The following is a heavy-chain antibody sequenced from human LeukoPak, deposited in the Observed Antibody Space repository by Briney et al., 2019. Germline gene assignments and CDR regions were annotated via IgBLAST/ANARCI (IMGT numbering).Heavy chain of an antibody. V-gene: IGHV3-23*01. J-gene: IGHJ4*02. Sequence: GGSLRLSCAVSGITLSNYGMSWVRQAPGEGLEWVAGLSGSGGGTNYADSVQGRFTISRDNHKNTLYLQMNSLRAEDTAVYFCAKRGVVIRVFLVGFHKEAYYFDSWGQGALVTVSS. D-gene: IGHD3-10*01. CDR2: LSGSGGGT. CDR3: AKRGVVIRVFLVGFHKEAYYFDS. CDR1: GITLSNYG.